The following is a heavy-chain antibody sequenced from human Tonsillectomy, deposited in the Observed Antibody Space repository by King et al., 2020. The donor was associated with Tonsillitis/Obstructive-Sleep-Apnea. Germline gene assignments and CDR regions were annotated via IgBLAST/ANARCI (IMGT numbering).Heavy chain of an antibody. J-gene: IGHJ3*02. Sequence: VQLVQSGAEVKKPGSSVKVSCKASGGTFSSYVISWVRQAPGQGLEWMGGIIPMFGTANFAQKFRGRVTITADESTSTAYMELSSLRSEDTAVYYCARFSMDIVAESGDRFGFDIWGQGTMVTVSS. CDR2: IIPMFGTA. CDR3: ARFSMDIVAESGDRFGFDI. CDR1: GGTFSSYV. D-gene: IGHD2-2*03. V-gene: IGHV1-69*01.